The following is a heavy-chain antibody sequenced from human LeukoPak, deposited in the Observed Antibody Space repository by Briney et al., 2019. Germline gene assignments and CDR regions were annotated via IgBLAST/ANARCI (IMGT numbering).Heavy chain of an antibody. CDR1: GFTFSSYG. J-gene: IGHJ4*02. D-gene: IGHD5-12*01. CDR3: AKDQDGYSGYDWGGTFDY. Sequence: GGSLRLSCAASGFTFSSYGMHWVRQAPGKGLEWVAFIRYDGSNKYYADSVKGRFTISRGNSKNTLYLQMNSLRAEDTAVYYCAKDQDGYSGYDWGGTFDYWGQGTLVTVSS. V-gene: IGHV3-30*02. CDR2: IRYDGSNK.